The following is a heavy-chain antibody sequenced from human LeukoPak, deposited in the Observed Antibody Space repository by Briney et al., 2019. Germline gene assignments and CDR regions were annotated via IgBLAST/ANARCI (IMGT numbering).Heavy chain of an antibody. CDR3: ASTRYCNNGVCYQTYYFDH. CDR2: ISSSSNTI. D-gene: IGHD2-8*01. Sequence: PGGSLRLSCAASGFTFSSYSMNWVRQVPGKGLEWVSYISSSSNTIYYADSVKGRFTISRDNAKNSLYLQMNSLRAEDTAVYYCASTRYCNNGVCYQTYYFDHWGQGTLVTVSS. CDR1: GFTFSSYS. V-gene: IGHV3-48*01. J-gene: IGHJ4*02.